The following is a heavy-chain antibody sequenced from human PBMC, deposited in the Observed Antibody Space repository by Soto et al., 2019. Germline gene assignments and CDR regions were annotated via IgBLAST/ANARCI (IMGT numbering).Heavy chain of an antibody. J-gene: IGHJ4*02. D-gene: IGHD1-26*01. V-gene: IGHV3-23*01. Sequence: TGGSLRLSCAASGFTFSSYPMSWVRQAPGKGLEWVSAISGSGDITYYADSVKGRFTISRDNSKNTLYLQMNSLRAEDTAVYYCVKDYSGSPYYFDYWGQGTLVTAPQ. CDR3: VKDYSGSPYYFDY. CDR1: GFTFSSYP. CDR2: ISGSGDIT.